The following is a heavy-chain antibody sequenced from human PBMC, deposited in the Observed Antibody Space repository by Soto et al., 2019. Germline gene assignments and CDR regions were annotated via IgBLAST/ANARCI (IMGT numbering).Heavy chain of an antibody. CDR1: GFTFSSYW. CDR2: INPDGRSI. Sequence: GGSLRLSCAASGFTFSSYWMHWVRQAPGKGLAWVPRINPDGRSISDADSVKGRFTISRDNAKNTVYLQMNSLTTEDTAVYYCARAGSYRFDYWGHGTLVTVSS. D-gene: IGHD3-10*01. J-gene: IGHJ4*01. V-gene: IGHV3-74*01. CDR3: ARAGSYRFDY.